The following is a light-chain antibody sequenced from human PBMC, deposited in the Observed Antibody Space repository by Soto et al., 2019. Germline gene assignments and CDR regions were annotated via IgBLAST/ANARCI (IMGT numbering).Light chain of an antibody. J-gene: IGKJ4*01. CDR3: QQYNSFLT. Sequence: DIQMTQSPSTLSASVGDRVTITCRASQSISSWLAWYQQKPGKAPKLLIYKASTLEGGVPSRFSGSGSGTEFTLTISSLQPDDFANYYCQQYNSFLTFGGGTKVEIK. CDR2: KAS. V-gene: IGKV1-5*03. CDR1: QSISSW.